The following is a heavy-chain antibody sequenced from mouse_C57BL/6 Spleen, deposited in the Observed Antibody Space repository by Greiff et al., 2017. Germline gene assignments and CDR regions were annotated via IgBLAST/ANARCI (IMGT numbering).Heavy chain of an antibody. J-gene: IGHJ4*01. CDR2: IDPYNGGT. CDR1: GYTFTDYY. V-gene: IGHV1-19*01. Sequence: VQLQQSGPVLVKPGASVKMSCKASGYTFTDYYMNWVKQSHGKSLEWIGVIDPYNGGTSYNQKFKGKATFTVDKSSSTAYMELNSLTSEDAAVYYCASTVVRYYAMDYWGQGTSVTVSS. D-gene: IGHD1-1*01. CDR3: ASTVVRYYAMDY.